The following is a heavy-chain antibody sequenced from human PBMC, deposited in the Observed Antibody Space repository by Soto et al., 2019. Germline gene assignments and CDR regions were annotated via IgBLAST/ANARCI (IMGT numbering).Heavy chain of an antibody. CDR1: GFTFSSYG. J-gene: IGHJ6*03. CDR3: ANSPRNYVYYYYFMDV. D-gene: IGHD1-7*01. V-gene: IGHV3-30*18. Sequence: GGSLRLSCAAYGFTFSSYGMHWVRQAPGKGLEWVAVISYDGSNKYYADSVKGRFTISRDNSKNTLYLQMNSLRAEDSAVYYCANSPRNYVYYYYFMDVWGKGTSVTVSS. CDR2: ISYDGSNK.